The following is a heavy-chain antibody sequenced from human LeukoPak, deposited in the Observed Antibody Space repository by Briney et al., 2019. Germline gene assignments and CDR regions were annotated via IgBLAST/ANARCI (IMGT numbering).Heavy chain of an antibody. D-gene: IGHD6-13*01. CDR3: AGGSSWYRGIDY. CDR1: GFIFSNYD. Sequence: GGSLRLSCAASGFIFSNYDMHWVRQAPGKGLEWVAVISYDGSNKYYADSVKGRFTISRDNSKNTLYLQMGSLRAEDMAVYYCAGGSSWYRGIDYWGQGTLVTVSS. J-gene: IGHJ4*02. CDR2: ISYDGSNK. V-gene: IGHV3-30-3*01.